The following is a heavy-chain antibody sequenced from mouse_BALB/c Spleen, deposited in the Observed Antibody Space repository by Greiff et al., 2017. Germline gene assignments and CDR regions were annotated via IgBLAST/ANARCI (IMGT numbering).Heavy chain of an antibody. CDR1: GYTFTSYY. Sequence: QVQLKQSGAELVKPGASVKLSCKASGYTFTSYYMYWVKQRPGQGLEWIGEINPSNGGTNFNEKFKSKATLTVDKSSSTAYMQLSSLTSEDSAVYYCTVRGTTVVATGEYYAMDYWGQGTSVTVSS. V-gene: IGHV1S81*02. CDR3: TVRGTTVVATGEYYAMDY. CDR2: INPSNGGT. D-gene: IGHD1-1*01. J-gene: IGHJ4*01.